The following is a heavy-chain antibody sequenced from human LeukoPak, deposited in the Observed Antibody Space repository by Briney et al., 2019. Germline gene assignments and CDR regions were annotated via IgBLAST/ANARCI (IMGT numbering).Heavy chain of an antibody. CDR1: GESFSGFY. V-gene: IGHV4-34*01. CDR2: INHSGST. CDR3: ARATAIGIAVAY. D-gene: IGHD6-19*01. J-gene: IGHJ4*02. Sequence: SETLSLTCAVYGESFSGFYWTWIRQPPGKGLEWIGEINHSGSTNYNPSLESRVTISVDTSKNHFSLKLSSVTAADTAVYYCARATAIGIAVAYWGQGTLVTVSS.